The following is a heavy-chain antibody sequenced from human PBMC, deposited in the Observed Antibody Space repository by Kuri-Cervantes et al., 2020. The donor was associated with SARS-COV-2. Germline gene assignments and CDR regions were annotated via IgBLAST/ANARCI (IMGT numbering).Heavy chain of an antibody. Sequence: SETLSLTCTVSGGSISSGGYYWSWIRQPAGKGLDWIGRIYTSGSTNYNPSLKSRVTMTVDTSKNQFPLKLSSVTAADTAVYYCARELTYYDFWSGYSPADYFDYWGQGTLVTVSS. CDR2: IYTSGST. D-gene: IGHD3-3*01. V-gene: IGHV4-61*02. CDR3: ARELTYYDFWSGYSPADYFDY. J-gene: IGHJ4*02. CDR1: GGSISSGGYY.